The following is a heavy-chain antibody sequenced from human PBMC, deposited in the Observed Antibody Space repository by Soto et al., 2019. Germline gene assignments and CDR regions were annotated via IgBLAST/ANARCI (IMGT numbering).Heavy chain of an antibody. CDR1: GYTFTRYD. J-gene: IGHJ4*01. Sequence: AAVKVSCKASGYTFTRYDIKGVRQATKQDREWMGWVNPNNGNTGYAQKFEGKVTITRNTSISTADMEVSSLRSEYTAVYDFSRSGIDYWGQGTLVTVSS. CDR3: SRSGIDY. CDR2: VNPNNGNT. V-gene: IGHV1-8*01.